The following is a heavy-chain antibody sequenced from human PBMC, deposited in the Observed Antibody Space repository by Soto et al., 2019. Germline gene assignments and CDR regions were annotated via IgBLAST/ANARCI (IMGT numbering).Heavy chain of an antibody. CDR3: ARIGGSTIWAFDV. CDR1: GASVSSTSYY. V-gene: IGHV4-61*01. CDR2: YSGST. J-gene: IGHJ3*01. D-gene: IGHD3-3*01. Sequence: QVQLQESGPGLVKPSETLSLTCTVSGASVSSTSYYWSWIRQPPGKGLECIGYSGSTNSNPSLKSRVTISADTSKNQFSLNLSSVTAADTAVYYCARIGGSTIWAFDVWGQGTMVTVSS.